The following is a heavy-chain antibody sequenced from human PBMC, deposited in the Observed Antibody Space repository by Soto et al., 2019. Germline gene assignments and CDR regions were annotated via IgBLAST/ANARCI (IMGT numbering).Heavy chain of an antibody. CDR3: ARDRWVTTVTFDF. J-gene: IGHJ4*02. CDR2: IDANNGNT. CDR1: GYPFTTFA. Sequence: WASVKVSCKASGYPFTTFALHWVRQAPGQGLEWMGWIDANNGNTKYSQKFQGRVTITRDTSASTAYMELSSLRSEDTAVYYCARDRWVTTVTFDFWGQGTLVTVSS. V-gene: IGHV1-3*01. D-gene: IGHD4-17*01.